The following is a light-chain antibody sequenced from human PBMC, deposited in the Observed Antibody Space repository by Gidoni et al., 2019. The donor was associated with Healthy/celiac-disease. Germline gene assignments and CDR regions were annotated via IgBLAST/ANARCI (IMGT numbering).Light chain of an antibody. Sequence: ENVLTQSPLPLPVTPGEQASISCRSSQSLLHSNGYNSIDWYLQKPGQSPQLLIYLGSNRASGVPDRISGSGAGTDFTLIISIVEAEYVGVYYCMQALQTSFTFGGGTKVEIK. J-gene: IGKJ4*01. CDR1: QSLLHSNGYNS. V-gene: IGKV2-28*01. CDR2: LGS. CDR3: MQALQTSFT.